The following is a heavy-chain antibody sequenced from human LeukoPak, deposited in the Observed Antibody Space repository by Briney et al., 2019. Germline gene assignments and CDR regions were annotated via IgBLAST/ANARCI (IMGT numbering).Heavy chain of an antibody. CDR3: AVGGAITMVRGVIGCFDY. Sequence: ASVKVSCKASGYTFTGYYMHWVRQAPGQGLEWMGWINPNSGGTNYAQKFQGRVTMTRDTSISTAYMELSRLRSDDTAVYYCAVGGAITMVRGVIGCFDYWGQGTLVTVSS. CDR2: INPNSGGT. V-gene: IGHV1-2*02. D-gene: IGHD3-10*01. J-gene: IGHJ4*02. CDR1: GYTFTGYY.